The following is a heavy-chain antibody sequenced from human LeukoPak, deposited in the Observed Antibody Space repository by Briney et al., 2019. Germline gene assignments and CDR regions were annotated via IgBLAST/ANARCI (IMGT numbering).Heavy chain of an antibody. CDR1: GFTFSSYW. CDR2: INSDGSST. Sequence: GGSLRLSCAASGFTFSSYWMHWVRQAPGKGLVWVSRINSDGSSTSYADSVKGRFTISRDNAKNTLYLQMNSLRAEDTAVYYCALAYCGGDCYSRIDYWGQGTLVTVSS. V-gene: IGHV3-74*01. J-gene: IGHJ4*02. CDR3: ALAYCGGDCYSRIDY. D-gene: IGHD2-21*02.